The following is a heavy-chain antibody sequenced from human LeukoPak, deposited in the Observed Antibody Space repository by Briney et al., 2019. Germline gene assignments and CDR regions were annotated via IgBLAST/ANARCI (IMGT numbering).Heavy chain of an antibody. J-gene: IGHJ4*02. CDR1: GFTFDDYA. V-gene: IGHV3-9*01. Sequence: GRSLRLSCAASGFTFDDYAMHWVRQAPGKGLEWVSGISWNSGSIGYADSVKGRFTISRDNAKNYLYLQMNSLRAEDTALYYCAKYKGIAAAGTFDYWGQGTLVTVSS. CDR3: AKYKGIAAAGTFDY. D-gene: IGHD6-13*01. CDR2: ISWNSGSI.